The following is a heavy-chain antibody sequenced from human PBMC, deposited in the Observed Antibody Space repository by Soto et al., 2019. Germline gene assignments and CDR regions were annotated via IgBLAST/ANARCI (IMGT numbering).Heavy chain of an antibody. Sequence: PGGSPRLSCAASGFSLSVYWMHWVRQAPGKGLAWVSRIDTYGSATKYADSVEGRFSISKDNAENTLYLQMNNLRADDTAVYYCVRVLKSIGWDNDVFDIWGQGTMVTVSS. CDR2: IDTYGSAT. D-gene: IGHD6-19*01. CDR1: GFSLSVYW. J-gene: IGHJ3*02. CDR3: VRVLKSIGWDNDVFDI. V-gene: IGHV3-74*01.